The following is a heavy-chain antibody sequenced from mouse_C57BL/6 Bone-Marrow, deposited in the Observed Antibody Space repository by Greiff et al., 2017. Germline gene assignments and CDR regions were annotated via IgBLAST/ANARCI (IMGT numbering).Heavy chain of an antibody. V-gene: IGHV1-69*01. D-gene: IGHD1-1*01. Sequence: VQLQQPGAELVMPGASVKLSCKASGYTFTSYWMHWVKQRPGQSLEWIGEIDPSDSYTNYNQKFKGKSTLTVDKSSSTAYMQLSSLTSEDSAVYYCAREGGGSSLFAYWGQGTLVTVSA. CDR2: IDPSDSYT. CDR1: GYTFTSYW. CDR3: AREGGGSSLFAY. J-gene: IGHJ3*01.